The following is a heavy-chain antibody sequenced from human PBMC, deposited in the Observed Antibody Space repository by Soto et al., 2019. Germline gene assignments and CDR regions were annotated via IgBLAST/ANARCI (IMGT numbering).Heavy chain of an antibody. Sequence: GGSLRLSCTASGFTFGDYAMSWVRQAPGKGLEWVGFIRSKAYGGTTEYAASVKGRFTISRDDSKSIAYLQMNSLKTEYTAVYYWTRDFALPGAVDIWGQGTMVTVSS. CDR3: TRDFALPGAVDI. D-gene: IGHD3-3*01. CDR2: IRSKAYGGTT. J-gene: IGHJ3*02. CDR1: GFTFGDYA. V-gene: IGHV3-49*04.